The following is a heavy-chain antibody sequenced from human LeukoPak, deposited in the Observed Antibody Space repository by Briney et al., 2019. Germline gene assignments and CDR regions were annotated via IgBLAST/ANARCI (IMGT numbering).Heavy chain of an antibody. CDR3: ARGVTEIAARPNFDY. CDR1: GGSFSVYY. V-gene: IGHV4-34*01. CDR2: INHSGST. D-gene: IGHD6-6*01. J-gene: IGHJ4*02. Sequence: SETLSLTCAVYGGSFSVYYWSWIRQPPGKGLECIGEINHSGSTNYNPSLKSRVTISVDTSKNQFSLKLSSVTAADTAVYYCARGVTEIAARPNFDYWGQGTLVTVSS.